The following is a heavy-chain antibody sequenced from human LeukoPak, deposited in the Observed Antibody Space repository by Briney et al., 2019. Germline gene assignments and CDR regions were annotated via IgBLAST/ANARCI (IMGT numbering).Heavy chain of an antibody. J-gene: IGHJ4*02. D-gene: IGHD2-8*01. V-gene: IGHV3-66*01. CDR1: GFTFSNYA. CDR2: IFTGGST. Sequence: PGGSLRLSCTTSGFTFSNYAMSWVRQAPGKGLEWVSVIFTGGSTNYADSVKGRFSISRDYSKNTLYLQMNSLRAEDTALYYCARGGTTRYCTNGVCHYFDYWGQGTLVTVSS. CDR3: ARGGTTRYCTNGVCHYFDY.